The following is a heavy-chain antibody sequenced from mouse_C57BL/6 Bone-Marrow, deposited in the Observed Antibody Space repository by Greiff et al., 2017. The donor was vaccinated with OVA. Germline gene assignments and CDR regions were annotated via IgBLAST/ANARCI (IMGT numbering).Heavy chain of an antibody. CDR3: ARSPWSYYSNHYDY. J-gene: IGHJ2*01. Sequence: VKLMESGAELARPGASVKLSCKASGYTFTSYGISWVKQRTGQGLEWIGEIYPRSGNTYYNEKFKGKATLTADKSSSTAYMELRSLTSEDSAVYFCARSPWSYYSNHYDYWGQGTTLTVSS. CDR1: GYTFTSYG. D-gene: IGHD2-5*01. CDR2: IYPRSGNT. V-gene: IGHV1-81*01.